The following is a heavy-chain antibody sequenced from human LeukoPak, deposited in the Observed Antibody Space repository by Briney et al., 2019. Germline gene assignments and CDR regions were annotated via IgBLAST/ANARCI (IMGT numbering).Heavy chain of an antibody. D-gene: IGHD3-22*01. CDR2: INPSGGST. V-gene: IGHV1-46*01. Sequence: ASVKVSCKASGYTFTSYYMHWVRQAPGQGLEWMGIINPSGGSTSYAQKFQGRVTMTRDTSTSTVYMELSSLRSEDTAVYYCATFPETLPYSSSYPLCGQGTLVTVSS. CDR3: ATFPETLPYSSSYPL. CDR1: GYTFTSYY. J-gene: IGHJ4*02.